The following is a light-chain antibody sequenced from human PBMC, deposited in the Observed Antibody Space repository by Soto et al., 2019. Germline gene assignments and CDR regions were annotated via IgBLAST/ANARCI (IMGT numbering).Light chain of an antibody. J-gene: IGKJ4*01. CDR2: AAS. CDR3: QQLRMYPST. Sequence: IQLTQSPSSLSASVGDRVTSTCRASQDIAIYLAWYQQKPGEAPKLLIYAASTLYGGVPSRFSGSGSGTDFALTITSLQAEDFATYYRQQLRMYPSTFGGGTKVDI. V-gene: IGKV1-9*01. CDR1: QDIAIY.